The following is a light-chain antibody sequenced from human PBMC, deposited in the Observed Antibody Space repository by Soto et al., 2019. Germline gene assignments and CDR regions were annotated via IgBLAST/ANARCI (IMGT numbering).Light chain of an antibody. Sequence: EIVLTQSPATLSLSPGERATLSCRASQSVSSYLAWYQQKPGQAPRLLIYEASNRATGIPARFRGSGSGTDFTLTISSLEPEDFAVYYCQQRSNWVFGPGTKVAIK. J-gene: IGKJ3*01. CDR2: EAS. CDR3: QQRSNWV. V-gene: IGKV3-11*01. CDR1: QSVSSY.